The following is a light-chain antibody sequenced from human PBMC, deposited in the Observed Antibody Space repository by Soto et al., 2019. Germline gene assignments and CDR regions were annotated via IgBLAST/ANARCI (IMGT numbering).Light chain of an antibody. V-gene: IGKV3-15*01. CDR3: QQYNNGPPIT. J-gene: IGKJ5*01. CDR1: QCVISN. Sequence: IVMTQYRATLCSCPGERSTLSCMASQCVISNLAWYQQKPGQAPRLLIYGASIRATGIPARFSGSGSGTEFTLTISSLQSEDFAVYYCQQYNNGPPITFGQGTRLEIK. CDR2: GAS.